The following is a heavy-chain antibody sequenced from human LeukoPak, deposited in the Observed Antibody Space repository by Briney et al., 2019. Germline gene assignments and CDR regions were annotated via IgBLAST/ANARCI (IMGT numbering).Heavy chain of an antibody. CDR2: IWYDGSNK. V-gene: IGHV3-33*08. Sequence: GGSLRLSCAASGFTFSSYAMHWVRQAPGKGLEWVAVIWYDGSNKYHAESVKGRFTISRDNSKNTLYLQMNSLRAEDTAVYYCASESANAFDIWGQGTMVTVSS. J-gene: IGHJ3*02. CDR1: GFTFSSYA. CDR3: ASESANAFDI.